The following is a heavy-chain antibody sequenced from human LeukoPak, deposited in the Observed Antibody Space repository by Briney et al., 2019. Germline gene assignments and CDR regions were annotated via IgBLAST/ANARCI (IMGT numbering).Heavy chain of an antibody. Sequence: SQTLSLTCTVSGGSISSGDYYWSWIRQPPGKGLEWIGYIYYSGSTNYNPSLKSRVTMSVDTSKNQFSLKLSSVIAADTAVYYCARDLGYCPTTGCYQSRFDPWGQGTLVTVSS. CDR3: ARDLGYCPTTGCYQSRFDP. D-gene: IGHD2-2*01. V-gene: IGHV4-30-4*08. J-gene: IGHJ5*02. CDR2: IYYSGST. CDR1: GGSISSGDYY.